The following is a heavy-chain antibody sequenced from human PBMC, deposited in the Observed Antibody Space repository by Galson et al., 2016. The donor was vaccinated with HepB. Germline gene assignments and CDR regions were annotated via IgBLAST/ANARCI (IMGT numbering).Heavy chain of an antibody. CDR2: VHSAAGT. J-gene: IGHJ4*02. V-gene: IGHV3-53*01. Sequence: SLRLSCAASGFSVSSDFMTWVRQAPGKGLEWVSMVHSAAGTFYADSVKGRFTMSRDTSKNTLYLQMKNLAVEDTAVYYCATRSAWGPGTLVTVSS. D-gene: IGHD2-2*01. CDR1: GFSVSSDF. CDR3: ATRSA.